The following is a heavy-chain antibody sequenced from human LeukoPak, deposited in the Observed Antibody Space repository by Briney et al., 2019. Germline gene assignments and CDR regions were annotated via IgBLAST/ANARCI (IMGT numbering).Heavy chain of an antibody. V-gene: IGHV3-53*04. D-gene: IGHD2-21*02. Sequence: GGSLRLSCAASGFTVSSNYMSWVRQAPGKGLEWVSVIYSGGSTYYADSVKGRFTISRHNSENTLYLQMNSLRVEDTAVYYCAEDCGGDCYGDYWGQGTLVTVSS. CDR1: GFTVSSNY. CDR2: IYSGGST. CDR3: AEDCGGDCYGDY. J-gene: IGHJ4*02.